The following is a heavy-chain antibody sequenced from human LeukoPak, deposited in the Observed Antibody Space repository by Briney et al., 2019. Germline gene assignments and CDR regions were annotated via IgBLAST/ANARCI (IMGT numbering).Heavy chain of an antibody. J-gene: IGHJ3*02. CDR3: AKAGYCTSTSCYFRDAFDI. CDR1: GFTFSSYA. Sequence: GGSLRLSCAASGFTFSSYAMNWVRQAPGKGLEWVSAISGSGGSTYYADSVKGRFTISRDNSKNTLYLQMNSLRAEDTAVYYCAKAGYCTSTSCYFRDAFDIWGQGTMVTVSS. V-gene: IGHV3-23*01. D-gene: IGHD2-2*01. CDR2: ISGSGGST.